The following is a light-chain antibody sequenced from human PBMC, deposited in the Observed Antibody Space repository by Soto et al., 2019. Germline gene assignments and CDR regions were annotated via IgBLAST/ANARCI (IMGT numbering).Light chain of an antibody. V-gene: IGLV2-14*01. J-gene: IGLJ3*02. CDR3: ISYTSSSTRV. CDR1: SSDVGGYNY. Sequence: QSALTQPASVSGSPGQSITISCTGTSSDVGGYNYVSWYQQHPGKAPKLMIYEVSNRPSGVSNRFSGSKSGNTASLTISGLQAEDEADYYCISYTSSSTRVFGGGTQLPVL. CDR2: EVS.